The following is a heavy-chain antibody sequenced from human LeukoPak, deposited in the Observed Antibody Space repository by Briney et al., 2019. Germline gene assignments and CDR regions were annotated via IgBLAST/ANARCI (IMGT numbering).Heavy chain of an antibody. CDR3: ARTLDQGGPLYDAFDI. V-gene: IGHV4-39*07. CDR2: INHSGST. J-gene: IGHJ3*02. D-gene: IGHD3-16*02. CDR1: GGSVSSTSYY. Sequence: TSETLSLTCTVSGGSVSSTSYYWSWIRQPPGKGLEWIGEINHSGSTNYNPSLKSRVTISVDTSKNQFSLKLSSVTAADTAVYYCARTLDQGGPLYDAFDIWGQGTMVTVSS.